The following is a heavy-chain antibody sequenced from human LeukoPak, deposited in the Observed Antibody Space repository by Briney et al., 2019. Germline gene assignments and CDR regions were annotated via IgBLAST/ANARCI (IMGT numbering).Heavy chain of an antibody. D-gene: IGHD4-11*01. J-gene: IGHJ6*03. V-gene: IGHV4-30-4*08. Sequence: PSQTLSLTCTVSGGSISSGDYCWRWIRQPPRKGLEWIGYIYYSGSTYYNLSLKSRVTISVDTTKNQFSLKLSSVTAADTAVYYCARAPSGTVTYYYMDVWGKGTTVTVSS. CDR2: IYYSGST. CDR1: GGSISSGDYC. CDR3: ARAPSGTVTYYYMDV.